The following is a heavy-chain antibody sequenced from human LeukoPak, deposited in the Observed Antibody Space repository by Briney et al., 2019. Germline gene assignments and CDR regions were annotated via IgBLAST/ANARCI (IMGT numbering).Heavy chain of an antibody. CDR2: VYHNGNI. Sequence: SSETLSLTCTVSGNPISSHSDYKWTWIRQPPAKGLEWIGYVYHNGNINYNPFLGSRLTISVDTSKNQFSLRLTSVTAADTAVYFCAREYSAFDHWGHGTLVTVSS. V-gene: IGHV4-61*08. CDR1: GNPISSHSDY. J-gene: IGHJ4*01. CDR3: AREYSAFDH. D-gene: IGHD4-11*01.